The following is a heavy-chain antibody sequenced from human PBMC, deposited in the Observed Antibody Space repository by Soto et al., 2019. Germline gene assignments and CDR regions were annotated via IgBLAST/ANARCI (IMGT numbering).Heavy chain of an antibody. J-gene: IGHJ4*02. CDR2: ITGNGGT. CDR1: GFTFRIYA. Sequence: GGSLRLSCAASGFTFRIYAMSWVRQAPGKGLEWVSTITGNGGTSYADFVRGRFTISRDNSKNTLYLQMNSLRAEDTAVYYCAKDAPGSGWLSDYRGQGTLVTVSS. CDR3: AKDAPGSGWLSDY. D-gene: IGHD3-22*01. V-gene: IGHV3-23*01.